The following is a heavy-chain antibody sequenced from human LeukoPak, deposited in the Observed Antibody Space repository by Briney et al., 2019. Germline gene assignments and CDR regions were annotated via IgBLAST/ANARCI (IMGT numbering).Heavy chain of an antibody. D-gene: IGHD3-22*01. CDR3: ARAVARGSSGYTNYYYYMDV. CDR1: GHTFTGYY. CDR2: INPNSGGT. J-gene: IGHJ6*03. Sequence: ASVTVSCKASGHTFTGYYMHWVRQAPGQGLEWMGWINPNSGGTNYAQKFQGRVTMTRDTSISTAYMELSRLRSDDTAVYYCARAVARGSSGYTNYYYYMDVWGKGTTVTVSS. V-gene: IGHV1-2*02.